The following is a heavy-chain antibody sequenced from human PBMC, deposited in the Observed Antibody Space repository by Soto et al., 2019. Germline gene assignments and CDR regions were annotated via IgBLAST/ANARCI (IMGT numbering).Heavy chain of an antibody. CDR3: ARGEQYSGRIFDY. Sequence: QTLSLSDAITGYSVSSTSAGWSLVRQSPSRGLEWLGRTYYRSKWYYEYAVSVRGRITINPDTSKNQYSLQLNSVTPEDTAVYFCARGEQYSGRIFDYWGQGTLVTVSS. CDR2: TYYRSKWYY. CDR1: GYSVSSTSAG. D-gene: IGHD1-26*01. V-gene: IGHV6-1*01. J-gene: IGHJ4*01.